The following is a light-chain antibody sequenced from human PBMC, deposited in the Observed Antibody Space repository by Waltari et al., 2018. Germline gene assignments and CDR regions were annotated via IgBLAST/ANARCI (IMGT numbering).Light chain of an antibody. CDR1: SGHSSYA. CDR3: QTGGFGIWV. J-gene: IGLJ3*02. CDR2: VNSDGSH. Sequence: QLMLTQSPSASASLGASVKLTCTLSSGHSSYAIAWHQQQPGKGPRYLRKVNSDGSHIKGDGIPGRCSGSSSVAERYLTNASLQSEDEADYYCQTGGFGIWVFGGGTKLTVL. V-gene: IGLV4-69*01.